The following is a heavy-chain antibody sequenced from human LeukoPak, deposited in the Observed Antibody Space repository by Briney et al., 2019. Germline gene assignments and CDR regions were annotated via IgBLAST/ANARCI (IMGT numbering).Heavy chain of an antibody. J-gene: IGHJ5*02. CDR3: ARDNFNHCSGGSCYSYWFDP. Sequence: PGGSVRLSCAASGFTFSDYYMSWIRQAPGKGLEWVSYISSSGGTIYYADSVKGRFTISRDSAKNSLYLQMNSSRAEDTAVYYCARDNFNHCSGGSCYSYWFDPWGQGTLVTVSS. D-gene: IGHD2-15*01. CDR2: ISSSGGTI. CDR1: GFTFSDYY. V-gene: IGHV3-11*01.